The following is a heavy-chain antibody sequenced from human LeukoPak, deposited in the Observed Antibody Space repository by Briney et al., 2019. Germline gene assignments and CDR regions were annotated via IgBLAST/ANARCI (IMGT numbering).Heavy chain of an antibody. CDR2: MSPNSGNT. J-gene: IGHJ4*02. V-gene: IGHV1-8*02. D-gene: IGHD7-27*01. Sequence: ASVKVSCKASGYTFTGYYMHWVRQAPGQGLEWMGRMSPNSGNTGYAQKFQGRVTMTRDTSTGTAYLELSSLRSEDSAVYYCVRTPPNWGADFWGQGTLVTVSS. CDR1: GYTFTGYY. CDR3: VRTPPNWGADF.